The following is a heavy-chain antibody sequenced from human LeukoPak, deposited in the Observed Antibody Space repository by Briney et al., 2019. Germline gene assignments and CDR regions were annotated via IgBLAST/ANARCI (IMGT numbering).Heavy chain of an antibody. CDR1: GYTFTSYY. J-gene: IGHJ6*02. CDR3: ATHMGYYYYGMDV. Sequence: ASVKVSCKASGYTFTSYYMHWVRQAPGQGLEWMGGIIPIFGTANYAQKFQGRVTITADESTSTAYMELSSLRSEDTAVYYCATHMGYYYYGMDVWGQGTTVTVSS. D-gene: IGHD3-16*01. V-gene: IGHV1-69*13. CDR2: IIPIFGTA.